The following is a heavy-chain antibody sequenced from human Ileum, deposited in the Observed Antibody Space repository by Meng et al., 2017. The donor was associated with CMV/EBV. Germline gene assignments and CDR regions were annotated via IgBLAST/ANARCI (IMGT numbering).Heavy chain of an antibody. V-gene: IGHV4-34*01. CDR3: AREAVGVENGDYADY. D-gene: IGHD4-17*01. Sequence: QVRLQQWGARLLEPLEPLALTCPVYGGSFSGYYWSWIRQFPGKGLEWMGEINHSGSTNYNPSLKSRVTISADTSKKWFSLKVSSVTAADTAVYYCAREAVGVENGDYADYWGQGILVTVSS. CDR2: INHSGST. J-gene: IGHJ4*02. CDR1: GGSFSGYY.